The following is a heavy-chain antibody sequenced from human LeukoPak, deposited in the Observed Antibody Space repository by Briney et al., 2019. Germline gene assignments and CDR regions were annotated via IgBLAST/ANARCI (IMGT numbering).Heavy chain of an antibody. D-gene: IGHD6-25*01. J-gene: IGHJ6*03. Sequence: GGSLRLSCAASGCTFSSYAMHWVGQAPGKGVEYVSAISSNGGSTYYANSVKGRFTISRDNSKNTLYLQMGSLRAEDMAVYYCARDRLYYYYMDVWGKGTTVTVSS. V-gene: IGHV3-64*01. CDR1: GCTFSSYA. CDR2: ISSNGGST. CDR3: ARDRLYYYYMDV.